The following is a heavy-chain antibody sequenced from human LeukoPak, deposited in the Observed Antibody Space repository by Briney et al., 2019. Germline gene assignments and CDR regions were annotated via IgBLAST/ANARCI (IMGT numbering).Heavy chain of an antibody. CDR3: ARGRGPYYDSSGYYRDAFDI. V-gene: IGHV4-59*01. CDR2: IYYSGST. D-gene: IGHD3-22*01. CDR1: GGSISSYY. J-gene: IGHJ3*02. Sequence: PSETLSLTCTVPGGSISSYYWSWIRQPPGKGLEWIGYIYYSGSTNYNPSLKSRVPISVDTSKNQFSLKLSSVTAADTAVYYCARGRGPYYDSSGYYRDAFDIWGQGTMVTVSS.